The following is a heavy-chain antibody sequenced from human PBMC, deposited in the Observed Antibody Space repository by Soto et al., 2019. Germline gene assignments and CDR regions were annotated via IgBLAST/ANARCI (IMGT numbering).Heavy chain of an antibody. D-gene: IGHD5-12*01. CDR2: IYYSGST. CDR1: GGSISSGGYY. V-gene: IGHV4-31*03. CDR3: ARAGDSDYDSTAGWYFDL. Sequence: SETLSLTCTVSGGSISSGGYYWSWIRQHPGKGLEWIGYIYYSGSTYYNPSLKSRVTISVDTSKNQFSLKPSSVTAADTAVYYCARAGDSDYDSTAGWYFDLWGRGTLVTVSS. J-gene: IGHJ2*01.